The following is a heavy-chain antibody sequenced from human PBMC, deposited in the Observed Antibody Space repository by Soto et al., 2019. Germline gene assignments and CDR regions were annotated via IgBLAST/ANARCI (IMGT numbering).Heavy chain of an antibody. D-gene: IGHD3-10*01. CDR1: GFTLSSYA. CDR2: ISAGGDMT. CDR3: ARGDRGGSGSPACYYYSGWDV. Sequence: DVQLLESGGNLVQPGGSLTLSCSASGFTLSSYAMSWVRQAPGKGLEWVSSISAGGDMTYNSDSVKGRFTISRDNANNAVFLQMHNLRIEDTALYYCARGDRGGSGSPACYYYSGWDVWGQGATVTVS. J-gene: IGHJ6*02. V-gene: IGHV3-23*01.